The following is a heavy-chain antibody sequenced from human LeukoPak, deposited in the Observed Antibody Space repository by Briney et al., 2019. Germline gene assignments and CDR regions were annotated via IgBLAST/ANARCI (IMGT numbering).Heavy chain of an antibody. V-gene: IGHV3-74*01. D-gene: IGHD2-2*01. Sequence: ETLSLTCTVSGGSINSHYWMHWVRQAPGKGLVWVSRINSDGSSTSYADSVKGRFTISRDNAKNTLYLQMNSLRAEDTAVYYCARDHPLRYCSSTSCYGGHYYYYYYMDVWGKGTTVTISS. CDR2: INSDGSST. CDR3: ARDHPLRYCSSTSCYGGHYYYYYYMDV. J-gene: IGHJ6*03. CDR1: GGSINSHYW.